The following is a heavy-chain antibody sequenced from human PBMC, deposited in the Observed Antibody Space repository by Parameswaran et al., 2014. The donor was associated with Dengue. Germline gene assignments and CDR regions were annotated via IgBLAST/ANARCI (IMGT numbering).Heavy chain of an antibody. CDR3: ARTYYDFWSGYYSPPDY. CDR2: ISSSGSTI. Sequence: WIRQPPGKGLEWVSYISSSGSTIYYADSVKGRFTISRDNAKNSLYLQMNSLRAEDTAVYYCARTYYDFWSGYYSPPDYWGQGTLVTVSS. V-gene: IGHV3-48*03. J-gene: IGHJ4*02. D-gene: IGHD3-3*01.